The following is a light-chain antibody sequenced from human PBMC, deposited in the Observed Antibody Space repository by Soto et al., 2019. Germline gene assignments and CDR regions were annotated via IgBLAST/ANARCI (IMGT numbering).Light chain of an antibody. J-gene: IGKJ1*01. CDR3: LPRFNWRW. CDR1: QTISSW. V-gene: IGKV1-5*03. Sequence: QMYHYPTTLSGQVAERVTITCRASQTISSWLAWYQQKPGKAPKLLIYKASTLKSGVPSRFSGSGSGTEFTLTFCCLEPEDFAVYCCLPRFNWRWFAEGAKVDVK. CDR2: KAS.